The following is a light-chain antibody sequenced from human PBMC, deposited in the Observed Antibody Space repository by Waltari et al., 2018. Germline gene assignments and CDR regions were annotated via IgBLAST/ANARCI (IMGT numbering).Light chain of an antibody. V-gene: IGLV2-23*02. CDR3: CSYTDTCV. Sequence: QSALTQPASVSGSPGQSIPISCTGTSSDVGSQNLVSWYQQHPGKAPKLIIFEVAKRPSGVSCRFSGSQSGDTASLAISWLQAEDEADYYCCSYTDTCVFGDGTKLTVL. CDR1: SSDVGSQNL. J-gene: IGLJ3*02. CDR2: EVA.